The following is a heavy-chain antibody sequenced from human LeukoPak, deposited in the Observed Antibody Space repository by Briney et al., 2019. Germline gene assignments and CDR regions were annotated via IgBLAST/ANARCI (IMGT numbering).Heavy chain of an antibody. J-gene: IGHJ4*02. CDR2: IYYSGST. D-gene: IGHD1-26*01. V-gene: IGHV4-39*01. CDR3: ARHRDSGSYYKHNQYYFDY. CDR1: GDSISSSTYY. Sequence: SETLSLTCTVSGDSISSSTYYWGWIRQPPGKGLEWIGSIYYSGSTYYNPSLKSRVTISVDTSKNQFSLKLSSVTAADTAVYYCARHRDSGSYYKHNQYYFDYWGQGTLVTVSS.